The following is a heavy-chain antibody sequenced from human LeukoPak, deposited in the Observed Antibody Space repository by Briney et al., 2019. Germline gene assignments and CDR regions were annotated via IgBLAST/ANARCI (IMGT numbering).Heavy chain of an antibody. J-gene: IGHJ4*02. D-gene: IGHD1-1*01. Sequence: GGSLRLSCAASGVSIWSSFRGWVRQAPGKGLEWVSIIHSNGTSDYVDSARGRFAISRDNSKDILYLQMNSLRVEDTAVYYCVRDRSGTYLDYWGQGTLVTVSS. CDR1: GVSIWSSF. CDR2: IHSNGTS. V-gene: IGHV3-66*01. CDR3: VRDRSGTYLDY.